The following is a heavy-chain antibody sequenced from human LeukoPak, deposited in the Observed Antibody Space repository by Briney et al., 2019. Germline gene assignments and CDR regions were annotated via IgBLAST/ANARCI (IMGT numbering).Heavy chain of an antibody. J-gene: IGHJ5*02. CDR1: GFTFSSYW. V-gene: IGHV3-74*01. Sequence: GGSLRLSCAASGFTFSSYWMHWVRQAPGKGLVWVSRINSDGSSTSYADSVKGRFTISRDNAKNTLYLQMNSLRAEDTAVYYCARESYGSGSYYTRWFDPWGQGTLVTVSS. D-gene: IGHD3-10*01. CDR3: ARESYGSGSYYTRWFDP. CDR2: INSDGSST.